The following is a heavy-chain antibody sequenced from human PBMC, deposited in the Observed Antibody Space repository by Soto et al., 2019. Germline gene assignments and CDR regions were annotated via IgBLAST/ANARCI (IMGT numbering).Heavy chain of an antibody. D-gene: IGHD6-19*01. CDR2: IYHSGST. V-gene: IGHV4-4*02. CDR3: ARIPGIAVAGPYYYYGMDV. CDR1: GGSISSSNW. J-gene: IGHJ6*02. Sequence: SETLSLTCAVSGGSISSSNWWSWVRQPPGKGLEWIGEIYHSGSTNYNPSLKSRVTISVDKSKNQFSLKLSSVTAADTAVYYCARIPGIAVAGPYYYYGMDVWGQGTTGTVSS.